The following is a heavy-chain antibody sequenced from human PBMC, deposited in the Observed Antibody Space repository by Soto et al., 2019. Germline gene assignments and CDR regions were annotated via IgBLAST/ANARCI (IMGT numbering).Heavy chain of an antibody. CDR2: ISYDGSNK. D-gene: IGHD6-13*01. CDR3: ARDGWAAAGRNWFDP. CDR1: GFTFSSYA. J-gene: IGHJ5*02. Sequence: GGSLRLSCAASGFTFSSYAMHWVRQAPGKGLEWVAVISYDGSNKYYAGSVKGRFTISRDNSKNTLYLQMNSLRAEDTAVYYCARDGWAAAGRNWFDPWGQGTLVTVSS. V-gene: IGHV3-30-3*01.